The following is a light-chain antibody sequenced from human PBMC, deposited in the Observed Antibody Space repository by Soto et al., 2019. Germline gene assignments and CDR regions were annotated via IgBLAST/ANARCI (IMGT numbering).Light chain of an antibody. Sequence: DIQMTKSPSTLSASVGDRVTITCRASQSIGSSLAWYQQRPGKAPNLLIYDASSLGSGAPSRFSGSGYGTEFTLTISCLQPDDFATYYCQHYDSYSLWTFGQGTRVEI. CDR1: QSIGSS. J-gene: IGKJ1*01. V-gene: IGKV1-5*01. CDR3: QHYDSYSLWT. CDR2: DAS.